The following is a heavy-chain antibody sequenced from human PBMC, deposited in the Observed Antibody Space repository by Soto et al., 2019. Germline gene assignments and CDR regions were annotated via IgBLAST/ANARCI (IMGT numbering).Heavy chain of an antibody. CDR1: GFTFSSYG. V-gene: IGHV3-30*18. CDR2: ISYDGSNK. J-gene: IGHJ6*02. Sequence: QVQLVESGGGVVQPGRSLRLSCAASGFTFSSYGMHWVRQAPGKGLEGVAVISYDGSNKYYADSVKGRFTISRDNSKNTLYLQMNSLRAEDTAVYYCAKERPRKSVYYYDGMDVWGQGTTVTVSS. CDR3: AKERPRKSVYYYDGMDV.